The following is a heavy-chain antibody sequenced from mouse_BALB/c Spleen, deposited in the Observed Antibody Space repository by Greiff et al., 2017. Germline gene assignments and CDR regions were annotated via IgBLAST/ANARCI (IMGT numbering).Heavy chain of an antibody. CDR2: ISYSGST. D-gene: IGHD2-10*02. J-gene: IGHJ3*01. CDR3: ARSRYGNYAWFAY. CDR1: GYSITSDYA. Sequence: EVKLMESGPGLVKPSQSLSLTCTVTGYSITSDYAWNWIRQFPGNKLEWMGYISYSGSTSYNPSLKSRISITRDTSKNQFFLQLNSVTTEDTATYYCARSRYGNYAWFAYWGQGTLVTVSA. V-gene: IGHV3-2*02.